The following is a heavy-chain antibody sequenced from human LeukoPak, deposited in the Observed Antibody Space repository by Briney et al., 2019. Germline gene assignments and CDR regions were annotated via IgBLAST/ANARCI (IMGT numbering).Heavy chain of an antibody. Sequence: GGSLRLSCAASGFTVSSNYMSWVPQAPGKGLEWVSVIYSGGSTYYADSVKGRFTISRDNSKNTLYLQMNSLRAEDTAVYYCARGFPYDDPTEGHYYGMDVWGRGTTVTVSS. V-gene: IGHV3-66*01. D-gene: IGHD4-17*01. CDR1: GFTVSSNY. CDR2: IYSGGST. CDR3: ARGFPYDDPTEGHYYGMDV. J-gene: IGHJ6*02.